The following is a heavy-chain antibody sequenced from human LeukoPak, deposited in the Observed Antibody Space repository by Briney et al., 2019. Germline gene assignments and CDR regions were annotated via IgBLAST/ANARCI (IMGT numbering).Heavy chain of an antibody. V-gene: IGHV3-30*18. J-gene: IGHJ6*03. CDR3: AKDVTPDYYYYMDV. CDR2: ISYDGSNK. Sequence: GGSLRLSCAASGFTFSSYGMHWVRQAPGKGLEWVAVISYDGSNKYYADSVKGRFTISRDNSKNTLYLQMNSLRAEDAAVYYCAKDVTPDYYYYMDVWGKGTTVTVSS. CDR1: GFTFSSYG. D-gene: IGHD2-21*02.